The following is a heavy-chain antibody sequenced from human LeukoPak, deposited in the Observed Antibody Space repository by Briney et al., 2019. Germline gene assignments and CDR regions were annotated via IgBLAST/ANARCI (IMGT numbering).Heavy chain of an antibody. D-gene: IGHD6-19*01. CDR3: ARLQWLVPFYYFDY. J-gene: IGHJ4*02. CDR2: IYYSGST. Sequence: SETLSLTCTVSGGSISSYYWSWIRQPPGKGLEWIGYIYYSGSTNYNPSLKSRVTLSVDTSKNQFSLKLSSVTAADTAVYYCARLQWLVPFYYFDYWGQGTLVTVSS. CDR1: GGSISSYY. V-gene: IGHV4-59*01.